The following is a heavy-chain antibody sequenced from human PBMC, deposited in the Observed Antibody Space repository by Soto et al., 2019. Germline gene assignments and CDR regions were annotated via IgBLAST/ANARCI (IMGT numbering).Heavy chain of an antibody. D-gene: IGHD5-12*01. CDR1: GGSISSYY. CDR2: IYYSGST. CDR3: ARVLKGYGGYDLTLGLDY. Sequence: PSETLSLTCTVSGGSISSYYWSWIRQPPGKGLEWIGYIYYSGSTNYNPSLKSRVTISVDTSKNQFSLKLSSVTAADTAVYYCARVLKGYGGYDLTLGLDYWGQGTLVTVSS. J-gene: IGHJ4*02. V-gene: IGHV4-59*12.